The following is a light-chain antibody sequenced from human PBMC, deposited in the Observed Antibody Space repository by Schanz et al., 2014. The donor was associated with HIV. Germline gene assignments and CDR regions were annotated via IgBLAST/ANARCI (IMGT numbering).Light chain of an antibody. CDR1: QNIGTS. V-gene: IGKV1-5*03. Sequence: DIQMTQSPSTLSASVGDRVTITCRASQNIGTSLAWYQQRPGTAPKLLIYRASGLERGVPSTFRGSGSGTDFTLTISSLQPDDFATYYCQKYNSAPRTFGQGTKVEIK. CDR2: RAS. CDR3: QKYNSAPRT. J-gene: IGKJ1*01.